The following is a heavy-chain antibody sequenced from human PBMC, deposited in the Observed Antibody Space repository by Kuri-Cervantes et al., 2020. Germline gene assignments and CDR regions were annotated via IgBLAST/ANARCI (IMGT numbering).Heavy chain of an antibody. J-gene: IGHJ6*02. CDR1: GYTFTSYG. Sequence: ASVKVSCKASGYTFTSYGISWVRQAPGQGLEWMGWISAYNGNTNYAQKLQGRVTMTTDTSTSTAYIELSSLRSEDTAVYYCASAITRGYSYEDQYYYYGMDVWGQGTTVTVSS. CDR3: ASAITRGYSYEDQYYYYGMDV. CDR2: ISAYNGNT. D-gene: IGHD5-18*01. V-gene: IGHV1-18*01.